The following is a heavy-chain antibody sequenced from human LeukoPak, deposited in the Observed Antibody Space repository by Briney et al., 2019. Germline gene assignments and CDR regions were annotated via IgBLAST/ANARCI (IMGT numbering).Heavy chain of an antibody. V-gene: IGHV3-23*01. CDR2: ISGSADST. J-gene: IGHJ4*02. Sequence: PGGYLRLSCAGSGFTVSSNGMSWVRQAPGKGLEWVSTISGSADSTYYADSVKGRFTISRDNSKTTLYLQMNSLRAEDAAVYYCAKDQMGYTTFDYWGRGTLVTVSS. CDR1: GFTVSSNG. D-gene: IGHD3-16*02. CDR3: AKDQMGYTTFDY.